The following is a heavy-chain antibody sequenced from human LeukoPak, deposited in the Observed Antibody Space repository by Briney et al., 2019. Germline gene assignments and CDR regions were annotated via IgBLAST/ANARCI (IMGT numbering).Heavy chain of an antibody. J-gene: IGHJ5*02. D-gene: IGHD6-13*01. CDR2: INPNSGAT. CDR1: GYTFNGYY. Sequence: ASVKVSCKASGYTFNGYYIIWVRQAPGQSLEWMGWINPNSGATKFAERFQGRLTLTRDTSVNTAYMELNSLTSDDTAVYFCARDRQYGSSWRRTSFDPWGQGTLVTVSS. V-gene: IGHV1-2*02. CDR3: ARDRQYGSSWRRTSFDP.